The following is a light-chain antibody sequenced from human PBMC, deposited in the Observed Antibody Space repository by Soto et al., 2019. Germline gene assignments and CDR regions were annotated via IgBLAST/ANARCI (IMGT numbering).Light chain of an antibody. Sequence: DSQMTQSPSTLSASVGDRVTITCRASQTMSTWLAWYQQKPGKAPKLLIYDASSLRSGVPSRFSGSGSGTEFTLTITSLQPHDFATYDCQRYDGYFGQGTKLEIK. CDR2: DAS. CDR1: QTMSTW. J-gene: IGKJ2*01. V-gene: IGKV1-5*01. CDR3: QRYDGY.